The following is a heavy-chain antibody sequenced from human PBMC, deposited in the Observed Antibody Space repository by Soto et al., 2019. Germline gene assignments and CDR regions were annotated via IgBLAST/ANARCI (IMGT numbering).Heavy chain of an antibody. D-gene: IGHD3-22*01. V-gene: IGHV1-69*13. J-gene: IGHJ3*02. CDR1: GGTFSSSA. Sequence: ASVKVSCKAPGGTFSSSAISWVRQAPGQGLEWMGGIIPISGTANCAQKFQGRVTITADESTSTAYMELSSLRSEDTAVYSCARDLYYYDSSAWRNAFDIWGQGTMVTVSS. CDR2: IIPISGTA. CDR3: ARDLYYYDSSAWRNAFDI.